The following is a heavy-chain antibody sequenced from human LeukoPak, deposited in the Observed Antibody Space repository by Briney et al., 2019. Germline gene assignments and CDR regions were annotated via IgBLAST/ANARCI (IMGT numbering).Heavy chain of an antibody. J-gene: IGHJ3*02. D-gene: IGHD3-10*01. CDR1: GFTFSSYG. V-gene: IGHV3-30*18. CDR2: ISYDGSNK. CDR3: AKDLHSPLLWFGESIGPGAFDI. Sequence: PGGSLRLSCAASGFTFSSYGMHWVRQAPGKGLEWVAVISYDGSNKYYADSVKGRFTISRDNSKNTLYLQMNSLRAEDTAVYYCAKDLHSPLLWFGESIGPGAFDIWGQGTMVTVSS.